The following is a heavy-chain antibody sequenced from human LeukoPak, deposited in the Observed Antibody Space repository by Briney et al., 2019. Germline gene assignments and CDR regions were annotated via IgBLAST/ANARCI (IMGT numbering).Heavy chain of an antibody. V-gene: IGHV3-30*02. CDR2: IRYDGSNK. J-gene: IGHJ4*02. CDR1: GFTFSSYG. Sequence: QSGGSLRLSCAASGFTFSSYGMHWVRQAPGKGLEWVAFIRYDGSNKYYADSVKGRFTISRDNSKNTLYLQMNSLRAEVTAVYYCAKEYDFWSGFIPPFDYWGQGTLVTVSS. CDR3: AKEYDFWSGFIPPFDY. D-gene: IGHD3-3*01.